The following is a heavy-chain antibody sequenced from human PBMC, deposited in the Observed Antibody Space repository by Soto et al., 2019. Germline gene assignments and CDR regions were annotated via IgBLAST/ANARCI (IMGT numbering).Heavy chain of an antibody. CDR1: GDSVSSGWYY. V-gene: IGHV4-61*01. CDR2: VYYSGST. CDR3: ARDRRSNSWIDS. Sequence: QVQLQESGPGLVKPSETLSLTCTVSGDSVSSGWYYWSWIRQPPGKGLECIGYVYYSGSTSYNPSLKSRVSISVYTSKNHLALKLSSVTAADTAVYYCARDRRSNSWIDSWGQGTLVTVSS. D-gene: IGHD6-13*01. J-gene: IGHJ5*01.